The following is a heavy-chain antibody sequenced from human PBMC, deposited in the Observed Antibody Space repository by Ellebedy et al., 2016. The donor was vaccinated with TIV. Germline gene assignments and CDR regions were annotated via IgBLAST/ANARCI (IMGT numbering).Heavy chain of an antibody. CDR2: ITGSSSYM. Sequence: PGGSLRLSCAASGFTLSNYSMNWVRQAPGKGLEWVSSITGSSSYMFYADSVKGRFTISRDIAKNTLFLHMNRLRAEDSATYYCARDLYDSRPRDYWGQGTLVTVSS. V-gene: IGHV3-21*01. CDR1: GFTLSNYS. J-gene: IGHJ4*02. CDR3: ARDLYDSRPRDY. D-gene: IGHD3-22*01.